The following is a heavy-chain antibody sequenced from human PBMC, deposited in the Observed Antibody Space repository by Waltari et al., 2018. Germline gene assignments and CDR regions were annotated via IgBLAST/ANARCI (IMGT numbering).Heavy chain of an antibody. J-gene: IGHJ6*02. Sequence: QVQLVQSGAEVKKPGASVKVSCTASGYTFTSFYMHWVRPAPGQGLQWMGRITPSGGTTIYAKNFQGKGTMTRETSTSTVYMELSSLRSEDTAVYYCARDTGALWMYVWGQGTTVTVSS. CDR2: ITPSGGTT. V-gene: IGHV1-46*01. CDR3: ARDTGALWMYV. D-gene: IGHD2-21*01. CDR1: GYTFTSFY.